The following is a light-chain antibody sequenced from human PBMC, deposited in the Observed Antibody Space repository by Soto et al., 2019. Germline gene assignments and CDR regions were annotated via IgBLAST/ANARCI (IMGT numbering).Light chain of an antibody. CDR3: QESYSTPYT. CDR2: AAS. CDR1: QSISNY. V-gene: IGKV1-39*01. J-gene: IGKJ2*01. Sequence: DIQMTQSPSSLSASVGDRVTITCRASQSISNYLNWYQQKPGKAPKVLIYAASSLQSGVPSRFSGSASETDFTRTISSLQPEDLAIYYCQESYSTPYTFGQGTELEIK.